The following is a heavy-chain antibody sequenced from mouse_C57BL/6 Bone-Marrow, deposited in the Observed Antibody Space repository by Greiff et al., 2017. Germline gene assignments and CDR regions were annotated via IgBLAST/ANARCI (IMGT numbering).Heavy chain of an antibody. Sequence: QVQLQQPGAELVMPGASVKLSCKASGYTFTSYWMHWVKQRPGQGLEWIGEIDPSDSYTNYNQKFKGKSTLTVDKSSSTAYMQLISLTSEDSAVYYCARHYFDYWGQGTTLTVSS. CDR3: ARHYFDY. CDR1: GYTFTSYW. V-gene: IGHV1-69*01. CDR2: IDPSDSYT. J-gene: IGHJ2*01.